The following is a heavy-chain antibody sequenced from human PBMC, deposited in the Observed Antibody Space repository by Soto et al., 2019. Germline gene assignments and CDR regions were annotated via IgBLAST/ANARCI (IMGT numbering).Heavy chain of an antibody. CDR1: GYTFTSYG. J-gene: IGHJ3*02. CDR3: ARDYIWGSSNAFDI. V-gene: IGHV1-18*01. D-gene: IGHD3-16*01. Sequence: GASVKVSCKASGYTFTSYGNSWVRQAHGQGLEWMGWISAYNGNTNYAQKLQGRVTMTTDTSTSTAYMDLRSLRSYDTAVYYCARDYIWGSSNAFDIWGQGTMVTVSS. CDR2: ISAYNGNT.